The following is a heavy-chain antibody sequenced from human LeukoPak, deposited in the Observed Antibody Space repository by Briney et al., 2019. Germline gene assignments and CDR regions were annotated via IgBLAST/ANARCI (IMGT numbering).Heavy chain of an antibody. V-gene: IGHV3-64D*06. Sequence: GGSLRLSCSVSGFTFSDYYMHWVRQAPGRGLEYVSAINSNGDNTYYADSVKGRFTISRDNFKNTLYLQMSSLRGEDTAVYYCRTFNHWGQGILVTVSS. D-gene: IGHD3/OR15-3a*01. J-gene: IGHJ4*02. CDR1: GFTFSDYY. CDR3: RTFNH. CDR2: INSNGDNT.